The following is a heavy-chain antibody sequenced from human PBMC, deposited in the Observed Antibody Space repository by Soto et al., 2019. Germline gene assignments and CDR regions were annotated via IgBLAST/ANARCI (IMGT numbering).Heavy chain of an antibody. Sequence: GGSLRLSCAASGFIFSSYAMSWVRQAPGKGLEWVAVISCNGRNKYYADSVKGRFTISRDNSKNGLYLQMNSLRAEDTAVYYCATMERLFDYWGQGTLVTVSS. V-gene: IGHV3-23*01. CDR2: ISCNGRNK. D-gene: IGHD3-3*01. J-gene: IGHJ4*02. CDR3: ATMERLFDY. CDR1: GFIFSSYA.